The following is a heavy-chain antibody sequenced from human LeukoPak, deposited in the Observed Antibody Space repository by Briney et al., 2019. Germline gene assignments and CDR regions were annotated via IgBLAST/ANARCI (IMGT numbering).Heavy chain of an antibody. Sequence: GSLRPPCAAPGFPFSSYDLSWVPQAPGKGLEWVSAISGGGGSTYYADSVKGRFTISRDNSKNTLYLQMNSLRAEDTAVYYCAKDKATVTWFDYWGQGTLVTVSS. V-gene: IGHV3-23*01. CDR3: AKDKATVTWFDY. CDR1: GFPFSSYD. D-gene: IGHD4-17*01. CDR2: ISGGGGST. J-gene: IGHJ4*02.